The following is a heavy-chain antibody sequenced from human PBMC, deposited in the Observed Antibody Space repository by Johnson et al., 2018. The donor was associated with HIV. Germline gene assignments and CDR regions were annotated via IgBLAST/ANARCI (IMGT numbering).Heavy chain of an antibody. CDR1: GFTFSSYG. CDR2: VTGTGGDT. CDR3: AIGRGEFPRHAFDI. V-gene: IGHV3-23*04. J-gene: IGHJ3*02. Sequence: VQLVESGGGLVQPGGSLRLSCAASGFTFSSYGMSWVRQAPGKGLEWVSGVTGTGGDTYYAESVKGRFTISRDSSKNTLYLHMNSLRADDTAVYYCAIGRGEFPRHAFDIWGQGTMVTVSS. D-gene: IGHD3-10*01.